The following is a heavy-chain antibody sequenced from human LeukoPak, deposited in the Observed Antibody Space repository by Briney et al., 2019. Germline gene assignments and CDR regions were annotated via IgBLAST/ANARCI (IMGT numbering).Heavy chain of an antibody. CDR3: ARDYDSSGYY. CDR1: GFTFRHYG. D-gene: IGHD3-22*01. J-gene: IGHJ4*02. CDR2: IWNDGSNK. Sequence: PGGPLRFSCAASGFTFRHYGMHWHRQAPGKGLEWVAVIWNDGSNKYYADSVKGRFTISRDNSKNTLYLQMNSLRAEDTAVYYCARDYDSSGYYWGQGTLVTVSS. V-gene: IGHV3-33*01.